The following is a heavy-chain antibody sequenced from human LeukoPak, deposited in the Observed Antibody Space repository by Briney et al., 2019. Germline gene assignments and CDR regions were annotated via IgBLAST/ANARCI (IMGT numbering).Heavy chain of an antibody. D-gene: IGHD2-15*01. CDR1: GFTFSSYA. J-gene: IGHJ4*02. V-gene: IGHV3-23*01. CDR2: ISGSGGST. Sequence: QTGGSLRLSCATSGFTFSSYAMSWVRQAPGKGLEWVSAISGSGGSTYYVDSVKGRFTISRDNSKNTLYLQMNSLRAEDTAVYYCAKLAAVVPVFDYWGQGTLVTVSS. CDR3: AKLAAVVPVFDY.